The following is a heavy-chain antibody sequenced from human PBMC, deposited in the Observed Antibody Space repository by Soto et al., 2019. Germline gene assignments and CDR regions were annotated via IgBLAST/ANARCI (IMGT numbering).Heavy chain of an antibody. D-gene: IGHD6-19*01. CDR2: ISAYNGNT. J-gene: IGHJ3*02. Sequence: QVQLVQSGAEVKKPGASVKVSCKASGYTFTSYGISWVRQAPGQGLEWMGWISAYNGNTNYAQKLQGRVTMTTYTSTSTAYMELRSLRSDDTAVYYCARDLGIAVAVTLGAFDIWGQGTMVTVSS. V-gene: IGHV1-18*01. CDR3: ARDLGIAVAVTLGAFDI. CDR1: GYTFTSYG.